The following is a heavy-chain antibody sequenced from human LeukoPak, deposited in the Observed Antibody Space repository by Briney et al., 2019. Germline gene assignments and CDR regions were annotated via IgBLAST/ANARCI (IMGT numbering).Heavy chain of an antibody. CDR3: ARVGPLWFGELFTPLTYCYYYGMDV. J-gene: IGHJ6*02. CDR1: GFTFSSYS. Sequence: GGSLRLSCAASGFTFSSYSMNWVRQAPGKGLEWVSYISSSSSTIYYADSAKGRFTISRDNAKNSLYLQMNSLRDEDTAVYYCARVGPLWFGELFTPLTYCYYYGMDVWGQGTTVTVSS. D-gene: IGHD3-10*01. V-gene: IGHV3-48*02. CDR2: ISSSSSTI.